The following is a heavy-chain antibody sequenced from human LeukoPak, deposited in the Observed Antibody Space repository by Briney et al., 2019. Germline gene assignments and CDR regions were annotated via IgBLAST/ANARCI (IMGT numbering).Heavy chain of an antibody. D-gene: IGHD2-21*02. CDR1: GGSFSGYY. CDR2: INHSGST. J-gene: IGHJ5*02. V-gene: IGHV4-34*01. Sequence: SETLSLTCAVYGGSFSGYYWRWIRQPPGKGLEWIGEINHSGSTNYNPSLKSRVTISVDTSKNQFSLKLSSVTAADTAVYYCARGPQELLAYCGGDCYSPWFDPWGQGTLVTVSS. CDR3: ARGPQELLAYCGGDCYSPWFDP.